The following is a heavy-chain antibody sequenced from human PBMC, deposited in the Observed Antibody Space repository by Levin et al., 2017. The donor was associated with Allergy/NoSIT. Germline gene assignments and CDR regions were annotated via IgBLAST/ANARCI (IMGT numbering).Heavy chain of an antibody. J-gene: IGHJ4*02. V-gene: IGHV3-53*01. CDR3: ATFTPTRGHSSGWYYQDY. D-gene: IGHD6-19*01. CDR2: IFSAGST. Sequence: GGSLRLSCAASGFTVSSNYMTWVRQAPGKGLEWVSVIFSAGSTYYADSVKGRFTIFRDNSKNALYLQMDSLRAEDTAVYYCATFTPTRGHSSGWYYQDYWGQGTLVTVSS. CDR1: GFTVSSNY.